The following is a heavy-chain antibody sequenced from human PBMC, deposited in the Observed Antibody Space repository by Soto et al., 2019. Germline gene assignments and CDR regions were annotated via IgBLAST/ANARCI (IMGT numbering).Heavy chain of an antibody. CDR3: ARHTAMVLFDY. V-gene: IGHV4-39*01. Sequence: TLSLTCTVSGGSISSGDYYWGWIRQPPGKGLEWIANVYYSGSTNYTPSLKSRITISIDMPKNQFSLNLSSVTAADTAVYYCARHTAMVLFDYWGRGTLVTVSS. CDR1: GGSISSGDYY. D-gene: IGHD5-18*01. J-gene: IGHJ4*02. CDR2: VYYSGST.